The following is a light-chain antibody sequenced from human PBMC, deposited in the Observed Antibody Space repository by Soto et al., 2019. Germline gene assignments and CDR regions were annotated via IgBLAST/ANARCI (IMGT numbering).Light chain of an antibody. V-gene: IGLV2-11*01. CDR2: DVS. J-gene: IGLJ1*01. CDR1: SSDVGDYNF. Sequence: QSALTQPRSVSESPGQSVTISCTGTSSDVGDYNFVSWYQQHPDKAPKLIIYDVSKRPSGVPDRFSGSKSGYTASLTISGLQAEDEADYYCCSYPGSYSYVFGTGTKLTVL. CDR3: CSYPGSYSYV.